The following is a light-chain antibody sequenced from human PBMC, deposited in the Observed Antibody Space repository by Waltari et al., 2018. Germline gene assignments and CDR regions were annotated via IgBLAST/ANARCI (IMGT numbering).Light chain of an antibody. CDR3: QQYNSSPLT. CDR2: KAS. CDR1: QSMSSW. Sequence: DIQMTQSPSTLSASVGDRVTITCRASQSMSSWLAWYQQKPGKAPKLLIYKASSLESGVPSRFSGSGSGTEFTLTISRLQPDDFATYYCQQYNSSPLTFGGGTKVEIK. V-gene: IGKV1-5*03. J-gene: IGKJ4*01.